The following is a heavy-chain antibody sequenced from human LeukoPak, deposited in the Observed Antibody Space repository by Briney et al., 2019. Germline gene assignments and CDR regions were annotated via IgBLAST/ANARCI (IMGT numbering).Heavy chain of an antibody. D-gene: IGHD6-13*01. Sequence: TSETLSLTCTVSGGSISSNNYYWGWLRQPPGKGLEWLGSMSYTWNTYNNPSLKSRVTISVDTSKNQFSLRLSSVTAADTAVYFCTGGPQGSSTWYPIWGQGTMVTVSS. V-gene: IGHV4-39*01. CDR1: GGSISSNNYY. CDR2: MSYTWNT. J-gene: IGHJ3*02. CDR3: TGGPQGSSTWYPI.